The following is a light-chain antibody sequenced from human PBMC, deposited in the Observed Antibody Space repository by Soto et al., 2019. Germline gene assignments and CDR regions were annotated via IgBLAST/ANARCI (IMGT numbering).Light chain of an antibody. CDR1: QSVGSF. V-gene: IGKV3-11*01. Sequence: EIVLTQSPATLSLSPGERATLSCRASQSVGSFLAWYQQKPGQAPRHLIYNASNRPTGIPARFSGSGSGTDFTPTISSLEPEDFAVYYCQQRSSSWAFGQGTKVEIK. CDR3: QQRSSSWA. CDR2: NAS. J-gene: IGKJ1*01.